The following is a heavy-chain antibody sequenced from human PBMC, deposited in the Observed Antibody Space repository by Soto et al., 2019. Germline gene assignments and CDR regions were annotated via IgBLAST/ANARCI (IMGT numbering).Heavy chain of an antibody. CDR1: GYTLSGYY. J-gene: IGHJ5*02. CDR2: INPNSGGT. D-gene: IGHD2-2*01. CDR3: ARDSPLYCSSSSCYSGWFDP. V-gene: IGHV1-2*02. Sequence: ASVKVSCKASGYTLSGYYMHWVRQAPGQGLEWMGWINPNSGGTNYAQKFQVRVTMTRDTSISTAYMELSRLRSDDTAVYYCARDSPLYCSSSSCYSGWFDPWGQGTLVTVSS.